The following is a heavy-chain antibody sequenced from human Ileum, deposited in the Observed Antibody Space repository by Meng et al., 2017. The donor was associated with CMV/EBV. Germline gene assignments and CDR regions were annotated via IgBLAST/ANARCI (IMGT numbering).Heavy chain of an antibody. V-gene: IGHV3-53*01. Sequence: GESLMISCAASWFPVSSVYMTLVRQAPGKGLEYISVIFVDGNTHYADSVKGRFTISRDNSKNTLYLQMNNLGIEDTAVYYCARDFWSGYWYWGQGTLVTVSS. CDR2: IFVDGNT. J-gene: IGHJ4*02. D-gene: IGHD3-3*01. CDR1: WFPVSSVY. CDR3: ARDFWSGYWY.